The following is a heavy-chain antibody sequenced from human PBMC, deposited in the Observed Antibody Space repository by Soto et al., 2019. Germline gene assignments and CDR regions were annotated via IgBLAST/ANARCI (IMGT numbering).Heavy chain of an antibody. Sequence: QVQLQESGPGLVKPSETLSLTCTVSGGSVSSGSYYWSWIRQPPGKGLEWIGYIYYSGSTNYNPSLKSRVTISVDTSKNQFSLKLSSVPAADTAVYYCANYPTTVTSDYWGQGTLVTVSS. D-gene: IGHD4-17*01. V-gene: IGHV4-61*01. CDR1: GGSVSSGSYY. CDR3: ANYPTTVTSDY. CDR2: IYYSGST. J-gene: IGHJ4*02.